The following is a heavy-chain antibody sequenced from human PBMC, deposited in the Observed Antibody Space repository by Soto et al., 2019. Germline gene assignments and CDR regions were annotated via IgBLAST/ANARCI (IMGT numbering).Heavy chain of an antibody. V-gene: IGHV4-39*01. Sequence: WGWIRHPQGKGLEWIGSIYYSGSTYYNPSLKSRVTISVDTSKNQFSLKLSSVTDADTAVYYWARYVFFFQAEDGIRDL. CDR3: ARYVFFFQAEDGIRDL. J-gene: IGHJ2*01. CDR2: IYYSGST. D-gene: IGHD2-21*01.